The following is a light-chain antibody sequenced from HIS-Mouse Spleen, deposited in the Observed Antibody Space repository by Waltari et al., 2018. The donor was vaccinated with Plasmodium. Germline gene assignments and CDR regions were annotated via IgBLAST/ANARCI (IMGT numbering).Light chain of an antibody. J-gene: IGLJ3*02. V-gene: IGLV2-14*03. CDR1: SSDDVGYNY. CDR2: DVS. Sequence: QSALTQPACVSVPPGQSVTISRPGPSSDDVGYNYVYWYQQHPGKAPKLMIYDVSNQPSGVSNRFSGSKSGNTASLTISGLQAEDEADYYCSSYTSSSTRVFGGGTKLTVL. CDR3: SSYTSSSTRV.